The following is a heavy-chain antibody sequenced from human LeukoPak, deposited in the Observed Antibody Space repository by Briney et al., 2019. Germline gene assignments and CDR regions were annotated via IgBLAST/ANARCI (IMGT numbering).Heavy chain of an antibody. CDR1: GFTFDDYG. CDR3: AKDQIYCGGDCQYDY. CDR2: INWNGGST. J-gene: IGHJ4*02. Sequence: GGSLRLSCAASGFTFDDYGMSWVRQAPGKGLEWVSGINWNGGSTGYADSVKGRFTISRDNSKNSLYLQMNSLRTEDTALYYCAKDQIYCGGDCQYDYWGQGTLVTVSS. D-gene: IGHD2-21*02. V-gene: IGHV3-20*04.